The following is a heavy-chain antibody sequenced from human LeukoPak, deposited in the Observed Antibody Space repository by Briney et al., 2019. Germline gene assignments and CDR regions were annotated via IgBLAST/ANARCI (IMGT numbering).Heavy chain of an antibody. D-gene: IGHD4-23*01. Sequence: SETLSLTCTVSGASIRSSGYYWGWIRQPPGKGLEWIGSIYYSGSTYYNPSLKSRVTISVDTSKNQFSLKLSSVTAADTAVYYCARDYGGNSIDYWGQGTLVTVSS. CDR2: IYYSGST. CDR3: ARDYGGNSIDY. CDR1: GASIRSSGYY. J-gene: IGHJ4*02. V-gene: IGHV4-39*07.